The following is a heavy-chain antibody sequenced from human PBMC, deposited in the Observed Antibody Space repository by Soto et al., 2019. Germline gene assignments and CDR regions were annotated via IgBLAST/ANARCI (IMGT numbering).Heavy chain of an antibody. D-gene: IGHD3-3*01. CDR2: ISGSGSST. V-gene: IGHV3-23*01. CDR1: GFTFSNYD. CDR3: AKAVTISGSFYYGMDV. Sequence: EVQLLESGGGLLQPGGSLRLSCAASGFTFSNYDMNWVRQAPGKGLEWVSGISGSGSSTYYADSVKGLFTIARENYKYRMYLQAHSLRAEEAAAYYRAKAVTISGSFYYGMDVWGQGTTVAGAS. J-gene: IGHJ6*02.